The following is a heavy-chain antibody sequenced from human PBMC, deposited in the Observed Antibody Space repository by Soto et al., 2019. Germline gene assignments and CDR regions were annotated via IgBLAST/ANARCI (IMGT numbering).Heavy chain of an antibody. V-gene: IGHV3-30*18. D-gene: IGHD1-26*01. CDR3: PKWLLAIVETTLPRDAFNI. J-gene: IGHJ3*02. CDR2: ISHDGSYK. Sequence: QVQLVESGGGVVQPGRSLRLSCAASGFSFTTYVMHWVRQAPGKGLEWVAVISHDGSYKYYGDAVKDRFTISRDTSKNAVYLEMNSMRTEDTAVYYCPKWLLAIVETTLPRDAFNIWGQGTMVTVPS. CDR1: GFSFTTYV.